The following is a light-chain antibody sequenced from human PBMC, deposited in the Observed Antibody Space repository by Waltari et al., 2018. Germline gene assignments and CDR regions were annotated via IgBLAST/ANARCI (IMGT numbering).Light chain of an antibody. CDR3: QQCYHLPS. CDR2: WAS. Sequence: DIVMTQSPDSVAVSLGERATIHCRSSQNILSSSDNKNYLVWYQPKPGQPPKLLISWASTRESWVPDRFSCSGSGTDFTLTISSLQAEDVAVYYCQQCYHLPSFGGGTRVEIK. CDR1: QNILSSSDNKNY. V-gene: IGKV4-1*01. J-gene: IGKJ4*01.